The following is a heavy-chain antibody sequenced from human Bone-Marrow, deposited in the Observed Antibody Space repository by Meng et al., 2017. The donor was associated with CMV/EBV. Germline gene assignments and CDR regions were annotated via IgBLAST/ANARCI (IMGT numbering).Heavy chain of an antibody. CDR1: GFTVSSNY. V-gene: IGHV3-53*01. CDR3: ARLSLYDSVGYYYYGMDV. D-gene: IGHD3-3*01. CDR2: IYSGGST. J-gene: IGHJ6*02. Sequence: GGSLRLSCAASGFTVSSNYMSWVRQAPGKGLEWVSVIYSGGSTYYADSVKGRFTISRVNSKNTLYLQMNSLRAEDTAVYYCARLSLYDSVGYYYYGMDVWGQGTTVTVSS.